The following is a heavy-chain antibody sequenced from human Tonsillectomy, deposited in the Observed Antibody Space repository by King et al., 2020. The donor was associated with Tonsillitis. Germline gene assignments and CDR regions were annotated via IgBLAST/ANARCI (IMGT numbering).Heavy chain of an antibody. D-gene: IGHD5-18*01. CDR2: IRNTARGGTT. Sequence: VQLVESGGGLVKPGGSLRLSCAASGFTLSDAWMSWVRQAPGKGLEWVGRIRNTARGGTTDYAAPVKGRFTISRDDSNNNLYLQLNSLKTEDTAVYYCTAEGYSYGFHSLDSWGQGTQVTVSS. J-gene: IGHJ4*02. CDR3: TAEGYSYGFHSLDS. V-gene: IGHV3-15*01. CDR1: GFTLSDAW.